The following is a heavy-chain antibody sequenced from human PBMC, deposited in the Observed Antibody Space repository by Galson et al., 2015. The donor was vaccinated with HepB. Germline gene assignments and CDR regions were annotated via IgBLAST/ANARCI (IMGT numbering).Heavy chain of an antibody. D-gene: IGHD3-3*01. Sequence: SVKVSCKASGYTSTDYVVNWVRQAPGQGLEWMGWMNTNTGKPTYAPGFAGRFVFSLDPSVPTAYLQISSLETDDTAVYYCARSPLRFLDWLPYYDYYYMDVWGEGTTVTVSS. J-gene: IGHJ6*03. CDR1: GYTSTDYV. V-gene: IGHV7-4-1*02. CDR3: ARSPLRFLDWLPYYDYYYMDV. CDR2: MNTNTGKP.